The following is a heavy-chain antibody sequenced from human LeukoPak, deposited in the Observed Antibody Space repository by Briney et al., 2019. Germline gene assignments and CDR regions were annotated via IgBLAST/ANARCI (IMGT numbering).Heavy chain of an antibody. CDR3: ARVRNILKYYFDY. J-gene: IGHJ4*02. Sequence: ASVKVSCKASGYTFTSYDINWVRQATGQGLEWMGWMNPNSGNTGYAQKFQGRVTMTRNTSISTAYMELSSLRSEDTAVYYCARVRNILKYYFDYWGQGTLVTVSS. CDR1: GYTFTSYD. D-gene: IGHD2/OR15-2a*01. V-gene: IGHV1-8*01. CDR2: MNPNSGNT.